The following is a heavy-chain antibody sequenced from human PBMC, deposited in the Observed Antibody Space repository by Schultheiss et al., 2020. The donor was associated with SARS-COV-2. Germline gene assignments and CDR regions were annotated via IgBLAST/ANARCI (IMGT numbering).Heavy chain of an antibody. D-gene: IGHD2-2*01. Sequence: SQTLSLTCTVSGGSISSGGYYWSWIRQPPGKGLEWIGYIYYSGSTYYNPSLKSRVTISVDTSKNQFSLKLSSVTAADTAVYYCARGPIAPYCSSTSCPLDYWGQGTLVTVSS. CDR2: IYYSGST. J-gene: IGHJ4*02. CDR1: GGSISSGGYY. V-gene: IGHV4-31*03. CDR3: ARGPIAPYCSSTSCPLDY.